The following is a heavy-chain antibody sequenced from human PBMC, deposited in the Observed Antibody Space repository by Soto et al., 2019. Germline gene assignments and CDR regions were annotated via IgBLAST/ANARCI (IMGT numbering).Heavy chain of an antibody. V-gene: IGHV3-7*01. Sequence: GGSLRLSCAASGFTFSSYWMSWVSQAPGKGLEWVANIKQDGSEKYYVDSVKGRFTISRDNAKNSLYLQMNSLRAEDTAVYYCARWAPMAPFDYWGQGTLVTVSS. CDR1: GFTFSSYW. CDR3: ARWAPMAPFDY. CDR2: IKQDGSEK. J-gene: IGHJ4*02.